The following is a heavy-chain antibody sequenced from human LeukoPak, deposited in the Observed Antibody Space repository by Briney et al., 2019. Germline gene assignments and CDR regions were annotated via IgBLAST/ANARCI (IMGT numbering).Heavy chain of an antibody. D-gene: IGHD2-15*01. V-gene: IGHV3-74*01. CDR3: EGRANGLREY. CDR1: GFTFSRYW. CDR2: IDSDGTNR. Sequence: GGSLRLSCAASGFTFSRYWMHWVRQAPGKGLVWVSRIDSDGTNRDYADSVKGRFTISRDNAKNTVYLQMNSLRDEDTAVYYCEGRANGLREYWGQGSLVTVSS. J-gene: IGHJ4*02.